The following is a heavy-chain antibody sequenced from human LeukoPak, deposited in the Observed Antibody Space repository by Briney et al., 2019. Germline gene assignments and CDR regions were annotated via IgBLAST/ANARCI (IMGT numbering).Heavy chain of an antibody. Sequence: GGSLRLSCAASGFTFDDYGMSWVRQAPGKGLEWVSGINWNGGSTGYADSVKGRFTISRDNAKNSLYLQMNSLRAEDTAVYYCARGEWSSSPFDYWGQGTLVTVSS. CDR2: INWNGGST. J-gene: IGHJ4*02. CDR3: ARGEWSSSPFDY. D-gene: IGHD6-6*01. V-gene: IGHV3-20*04. CDR1: GFTFDDYG.